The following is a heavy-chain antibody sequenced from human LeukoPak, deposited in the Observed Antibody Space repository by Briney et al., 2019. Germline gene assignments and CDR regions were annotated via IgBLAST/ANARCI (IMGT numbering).Heavy chain of an antibody. D-gene: IGHD2-15*01. V-gene: IGHV1-2*02. CDR2: INPNSGGT. Sequence: GASVKVSCKASGYTFTGYYMHWVRQAPGQGLEWMGWINPNSGGTNYAQKFQGRVTITADTSTSTAYMELSSLRSDDTAVYYCAIDPRSLGYCGNCENFDYWGQGTLVTVSS. CDR3: AIDPRSLGYCGNCENFDY. CDR1: GYTFTGYY. J-gene: IGHJ4*02.